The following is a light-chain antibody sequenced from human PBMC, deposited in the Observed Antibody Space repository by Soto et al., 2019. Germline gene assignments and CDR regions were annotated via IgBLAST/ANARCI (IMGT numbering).Light chain of an antibody. CDR1: SSNIGRHA. CDR2: KTN. J-gene: IGLJ3*02. Sequence: QSVLNQAPSASGTPGQRVTISCSGSSSNIGRHAVYWYQQVPGTVPRLVIYKTNQRPSGVPDRFSGSKSGTSASLAISGLQSEDEADYYCAAMDDYRTGPVFGGGTKLTVL. V-gene: IGLV1-47*01. CDR3: AAMDDYRTGPV.